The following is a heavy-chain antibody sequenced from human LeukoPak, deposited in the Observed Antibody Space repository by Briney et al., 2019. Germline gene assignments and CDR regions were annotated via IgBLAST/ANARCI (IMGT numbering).Heavy chain of an antibody. V-gene: IGHV1-69*13. Sequence: ASVKVSCKASGYTFTSYGISWVRQAPGQGLEWMGGIIPIFGTANYAQKFQGRVTITADESTSTAYMELSSLRSEDTAVYYCARFNYDSSGYCWGQGTLVTVSS. CDR1: GYTFTSYG. CDR2: IIPIFGTA. D-gene: IGHD3-22*01. CDR3: ARFNYDSSGYC. J-gene: IGHJ4*02.